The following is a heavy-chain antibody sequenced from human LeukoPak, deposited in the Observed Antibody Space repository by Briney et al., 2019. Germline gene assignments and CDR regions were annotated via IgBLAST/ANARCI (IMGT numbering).Heavy chain of an antibody. V-gene: IGHV3-7*01. CDR1: GFTFSSYW. Sequence: PGGSLRLSCAASGFTFSSYWMSWVRQAPGKGLEWVANIKQDGSEKYYVGSVKGRFTISRDNAKNSLYLQMNSLRAEDTAVYYCARAWWELSADYWGQGTLVTVSS. CDR2: IKQDGSEK. D-gene: IGHD1-26*01. CDR3: ARAWWELSADY. J-gene: IGHJ4*02.